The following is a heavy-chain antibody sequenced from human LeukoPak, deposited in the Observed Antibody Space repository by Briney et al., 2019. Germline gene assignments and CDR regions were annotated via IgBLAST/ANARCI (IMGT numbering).Heavy chain of an antibody. CDR2: INSDGSNT. Sequence: GGSLRLSCAASGFTFSSYWMHWVRQAPGKGLVWVSRINSDGSNTIYADSVKGRFTISRDNAKNTLYLQMNSLRAEDTAVYYCARGPVEWLLYTDAFDIWGQGTMVTVSS. V-gene: IGHV3-74*01. CDR3: ARGPVEWLLYTDAFDI. CDR1: GFTFSSYW. D-gene: IGHD3-3*01. J-gene: IGHJ3*02.